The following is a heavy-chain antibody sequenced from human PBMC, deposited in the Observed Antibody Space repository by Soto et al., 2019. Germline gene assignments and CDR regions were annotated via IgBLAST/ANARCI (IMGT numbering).Heavy chain of an antibody. CDR2: ISAYNGNT. D-gene: IGHD3-22*01. J-gene: IGHJ6*02. CDR1: GGTFSSYT. Sequence: ASLKLSCKSSGGTFSSYTISWVRHAPGQGLEWMGWISAYNGNTNYAQKLQGRVTMTTDTSTSTAYMELRSLRSDDTAVYYCARELTTVMDVWGQGTTVSVSS. CDR3: ARELTTVMDV. V-gene: IGHV1-18*01.